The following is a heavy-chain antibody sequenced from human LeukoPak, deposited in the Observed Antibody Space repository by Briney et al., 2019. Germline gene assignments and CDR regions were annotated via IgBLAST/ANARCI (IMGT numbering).Heavy chain of an antibody. J-gene: IGHJ4*02. CDR1: GFTFSSYA. CDR3: AKDPPAEYCTNGVCHDY. V-gene: IGHV3-23*01. CDR2: ISGSGGST. Sequence: PGGSLRLSCAASGFTFSSYAISWVRQAPGKGLEWVSAISGSGGSTYYADSVKGRFTISRDNSKNTLYLQMNSLRAEDTAVYYCAKDPPAEYCTNGVCHDYWGQGTLVTVSS. D-gene: IGHD2-8*01.